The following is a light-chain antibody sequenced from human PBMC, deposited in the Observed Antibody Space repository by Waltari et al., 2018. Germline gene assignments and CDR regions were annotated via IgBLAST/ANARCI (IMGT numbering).Light chain of an antibody. CDR1: QSVNANY. V-gene: IGKV3-20*01. CDR2: GAS. CDR3: LVYENSPLYT. Sequence: EVVLTQSPDTLSLSPGDRATVSCRASQSVNANYLAWYQQKRGQSPRLLIYGASIRATGIPERFSGSGSGTDFTLTIGRLEPEDFAVYYCLVYENSPLYTFGQGTKLEIK. J-gene: IGKJ2*01.